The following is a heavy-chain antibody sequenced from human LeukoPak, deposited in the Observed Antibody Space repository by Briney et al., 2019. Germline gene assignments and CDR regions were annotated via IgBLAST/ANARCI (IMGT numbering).Heavy chain of an antibody. V-gene: IGHV4-34*01. Sequence: SETLSLTCAVYGGSFSGYYWSWIRQPPGKGLEWMGEIYHSGSTNYNPSLKSRVTISVDTHNNQFSLKLSSVTAADTAVYYCARVPPLAVVVPAAMSGEYYYYGMDVWGQGTTVTVSS. J-gene: IGHJ6*02. CDR2: IYHSGST. CDR3: ARVPPLAVVVPAAMSGEYYYYGMDV. CDR1: GGSFSGYY. D-gene: IGHD2-2*01.